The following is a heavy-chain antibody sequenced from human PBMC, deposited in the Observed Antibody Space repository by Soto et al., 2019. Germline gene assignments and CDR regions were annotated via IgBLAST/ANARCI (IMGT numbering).Heavy chain of an antibody. CDR2: INGSGTTI. D-gene: IGHD1-7*01. J-gene: IGHJ4*02. CDR1: GLTFSSYE. V-gene: IGHV3-48*03. Sequence: HPGGSLRLSCAGTGLTFSSYEMNWVRQAPGKGLEWVSYINGSGTTIYYAASVKGRFTISRDNAKNSLYLQMSSLRAEDTAFYYCATKVYGTTYFGYWGQGALVTVSS. CDR3: ATKVYGTTYFGY.